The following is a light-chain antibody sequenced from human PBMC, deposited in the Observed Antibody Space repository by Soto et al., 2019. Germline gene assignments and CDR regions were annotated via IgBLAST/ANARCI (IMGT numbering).Light chain of an antibody. CDR3: NSYTSSSTLVV. V-gene: IGLV2-14*01. CDR2: DVR. CDR1: SSDVGDYNY. Sequence: QSALTQPASVSGSPGQSITISCTGTSSDVGDYNYVSWYQQHPGKAPKLMIYDVRHRPSGVSNRFSGSKSGNTASLTISGLQAEDEADYYCNSYTSSSTLVVFGGGTKLTVL. J-gene: IGLJ2*01.